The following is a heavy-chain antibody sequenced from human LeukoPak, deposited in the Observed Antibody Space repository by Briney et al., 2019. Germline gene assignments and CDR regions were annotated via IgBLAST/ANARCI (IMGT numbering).Heavy chain of an antibody. Sequence: GRSLRLSCAASGFTFSSYAMHWVRQAPGKGLEWVAVISYDGSNKYYADSVKGRFTISRDNSKNTLYLQMNSLRAEDTAVYYCARNERWLQLTLYYYYGMDDWGQGTTVTVSS. D-gene: IGHD5-24*01. CDR2: ISYDGSNK. J-gene: IGHJ6*02. V-gene: IGHV3-30*04. CDR1: GFTFSSYA. CDR3: ARNERWLQLTLYYYYGMDD.